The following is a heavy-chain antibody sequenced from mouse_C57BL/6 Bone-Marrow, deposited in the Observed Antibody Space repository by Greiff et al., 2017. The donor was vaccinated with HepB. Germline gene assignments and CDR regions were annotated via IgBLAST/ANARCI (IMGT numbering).Heavy chain of an antibody. J-gene: IGHJ4*01. CDR3: ARSWDDAMDD. Sequence: QVQLQQSGAELAKPGASVKLSCKASGYTFTSYWMHWVKQRPGQGLEWIGYINPSSGYTKYNQKFKDQATLTADKSSSTAYMQLSSLTYEDSAVYYCARSWDDAMDDWGQVTSVTVSS. CDR2: INPSSGYT. V-gene: IGHV1-7*01. CDR1: GYTFTSYW. D-gene: IGHD4-1*01.